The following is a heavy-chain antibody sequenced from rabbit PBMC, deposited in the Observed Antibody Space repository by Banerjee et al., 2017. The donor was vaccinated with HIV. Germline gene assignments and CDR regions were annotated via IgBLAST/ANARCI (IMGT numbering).Heavy chain of an antibody. Sequence: QSLEESGGDLVQPGTSLTLTCTASGFSFSSSYYMCWVRQAPGKGLEWIACIYAGSSGSTYYASWANGRFTISKTSSTTVTLQMTSLTAADTATYFCASANSSIYYGYNLWGPGTLVTVS. J-gene: IGHJ4*01. CDR3: ASANSSIYYGYNL. D-gene: IGHD8-1*01. V-gene: IGHV1S40*01. CDR1: GFSFSSSYY. CDR2: IYAGSSGST.